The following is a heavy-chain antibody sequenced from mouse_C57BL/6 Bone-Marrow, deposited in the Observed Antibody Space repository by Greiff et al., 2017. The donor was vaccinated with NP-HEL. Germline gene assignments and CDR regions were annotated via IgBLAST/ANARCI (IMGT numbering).Heavy chain of an antibody. Sequence: EVQGVESGGDLVKPGGSLKLSCAASGFTFSSYGMSWVRQTPDKRLEWVATISSGGSYTYYPDSVKGRFTISRDNAKNTLYLQMSSLKSEDTAMYYCARHGDGKAYWGQGTLVTVSA. CDR1: GFTFSSYG. J-gene: IGHJ3*01. CDR2: ISSGGSYT. CDR3: ARHGDGKAY. D-gene: IGHD2-1*01. V-gene: IGHV5-6*01.